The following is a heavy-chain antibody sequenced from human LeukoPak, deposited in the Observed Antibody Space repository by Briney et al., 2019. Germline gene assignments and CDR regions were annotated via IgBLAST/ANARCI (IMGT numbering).Heavy chain of an antibody. V-gene: IGHV3-48*01. CDR3: ARDAGTGYFVY. J-gene: IGHJ4*02. Sequence: GESLRLSCVASGFTFSSFSMNWVRQAPGKGLEWISYISASSSTMYYADSVKGRFTISRENAKNSLSLQINSLRVEDTAVFYCARDAGTGYFVYWGQRTLVSVSS. D-gene: IGHD1-1*01. CDR1: GFTFSSFS. CDR2: ISASSSTM.